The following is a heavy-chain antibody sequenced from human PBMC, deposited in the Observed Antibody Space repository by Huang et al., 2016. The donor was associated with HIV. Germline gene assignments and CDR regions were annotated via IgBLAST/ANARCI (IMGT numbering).Heavy chain of an antibody. CDR3: AKSAGWSGWNFDY. CDR1: GFTFSSYA. D-gene: IGHD3-3*01. CDR2: IRGSGGST. J-gene: IGHJ4*02. Sequence: EVQLLESGGGLVQPGGSLRLSCAASGFTFSSYAMGWVRQAPGKGLEWVSAIRGSGGSTYYANSVKGRFTISRDNSKNTLYLQMNSLRAEDTAVYYCAKSAGWSGWNFDYWGQGTLVTVSS. V-gene: IGHV3-23*01.